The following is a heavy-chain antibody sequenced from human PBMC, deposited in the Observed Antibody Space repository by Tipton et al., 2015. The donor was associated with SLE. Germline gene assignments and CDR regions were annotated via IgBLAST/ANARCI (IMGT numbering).Heavy chain of an antibody. D-gene: IGHD7-27*01. CDR1: GYSLTSYS. V-gene: IGHV5-51*03. CDR3: ARIYWGSFHYFDP. Sequence: VQLVQSGAEVKKPGESLKISCKGIGYSLTSYSIAWVRQMPGKGLEWMGIISPGDSDITYSPSFQGHITISADISITTAYLQWSSLKASDTAMYYCARIYWGSFHYFDPWGQGTLVTVSS. CDR2: ISPGDSDI. J-gene: IGHJ5*02.